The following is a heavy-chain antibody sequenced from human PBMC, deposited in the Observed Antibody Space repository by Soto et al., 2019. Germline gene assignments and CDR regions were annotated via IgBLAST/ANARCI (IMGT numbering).Heavy chain of an antibody. Sequence: EVHLLESGGALVQPGGSLRLSCVASGFTFSTYSMSWVRQAPGKGLEWVSAISDSGTTTSYADSVRGRFTISRDTWKNTRSLQMDGRRADDTAVYHSVKCVGRAATYCQNSGLDAWGQGTTVSLSS. D-gene: IGHD1-1*01. V-gene: IGHV3-23*01. CDR3: VKCVGRAATYCQNSGLDA. CDR1: GFTFSTYS. CDR2: ISDSGTTT. J-gene: IGHJ6*02.